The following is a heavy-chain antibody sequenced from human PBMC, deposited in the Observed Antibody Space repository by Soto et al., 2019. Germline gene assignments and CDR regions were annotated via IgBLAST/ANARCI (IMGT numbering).Heavy chain of an antibody. D-gene: IGHD3-10*01. Sequence: GGSLRLSCAASGFTFSSYGMHWVRQAPGKGLEWVAVISYDGSNKYYADSVKGRFTISRDNSKNTLYLQMNSLRAEDTAVYYCAKGMMVRGVPGHYYGMDVWGQGTTVTVSS. J-gene: IGHJ6*02. CDR2: ISYDGSNK. CDR3: AKGMMVRGVPGHYYGMDV. CDR1: GFTFSSYG. V-gene: IGHV3-30*18.